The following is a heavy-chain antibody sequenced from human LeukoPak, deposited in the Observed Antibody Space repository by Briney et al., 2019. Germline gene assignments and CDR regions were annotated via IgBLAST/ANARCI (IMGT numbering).Heavy chain of an antibody. V-gene: IGHV4-34*01. CDR1: GGSFSGYY. J-gene: IGHJ6*02. CDR3: ARGRISGSYYGGYYYYGMDV. D-gene: IGHD1-26*01. CDR2: INHSGST. Sequence: SETLSLTCAVYGGSFSGYYWSWIRQPPGKGLEWIGEINHSGSTNYNPSLKSRVTISVDTSKNQFSLKLSSVTAADTAVYYCARGRISGSYYGGYYYYGMDVWGQGTTVTVSS.